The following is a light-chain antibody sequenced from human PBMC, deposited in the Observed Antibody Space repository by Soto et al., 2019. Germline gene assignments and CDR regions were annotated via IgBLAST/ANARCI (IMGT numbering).Light chain of an antibody. CDR2: EVS. V-gene: IGLV2-14*01. Sequence: QSALTQPASVSGSPGQSITISCAGTSNDVGGYNYVSWYQQHPGKAPKLLIYEVSHRPSGVSHRFSGSKSGDTASLTIAGLQAEDEADYYCASKTTSSTVLFGGGTKLTVL. J-gene: IGLJ2*01. CDR1: SNDVGGYNY. CDR3: ASKTTSSTVL.